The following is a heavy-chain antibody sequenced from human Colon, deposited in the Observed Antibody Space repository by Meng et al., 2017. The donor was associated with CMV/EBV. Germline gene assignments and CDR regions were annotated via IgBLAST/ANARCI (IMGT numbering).Heavy chain of an antibody. CDR1: TFSSYA. J-gene: IGHJ2*01. Sequence: TFSSYAMSWVRQAPGKGLEWVSAISGSGGSTYYADSVKGRFTISRDNSKNTLYLQMNSLRAEDTAVYYCAKCDILTGYYENWYFDLWGRGTLVTVSS. D-gene: IGHD3-9*01. V-gene: IGHV3-23*01. CDR3: AKCDILTGYYENWYFDL. CDR2: ISGSGGST.